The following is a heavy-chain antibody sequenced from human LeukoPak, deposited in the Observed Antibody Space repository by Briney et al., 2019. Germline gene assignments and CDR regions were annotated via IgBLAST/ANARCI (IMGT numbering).Heavy chain of an antibody. Sequence: SETLSLTCAVYGASFSGYYWSWTSQPPGKGLEWIGESNYSGSTNYNPSLKSRVTISVDTSKNQFSLKVTSVTAADTAVYYCAGGRGSGWYYWGHGTLVTVSS. J-gene: IGHJ4*01. CDR3: AGGRGSGWYY. V-gene: IGHV4-34*01. D-gene: IGHD6-19*01. CDR2: SNYSGST. CDR1: GASFSGYY.